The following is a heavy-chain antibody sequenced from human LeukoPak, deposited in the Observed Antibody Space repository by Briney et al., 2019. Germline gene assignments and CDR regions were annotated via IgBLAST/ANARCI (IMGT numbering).Heavy chain of an antibody. CDR3: ARMGELYSNPHFDY. Sequence: PSETLSLTCTVSGGSISSYYWSWIRQPAGKGLEWIGRIYTSGSTNYNPSLKSRVTMSVDTSKNQFSLKLSSVTAADTAVYYCARMGELYSNPHFDYWGQGTLVTVSS. CDR1: GGSISSYY. V-gene: IGHV4-4*07. CDR2: IYTSGST. D-gene: IGHD4-11*01. J-gene: IGHJ4*02.